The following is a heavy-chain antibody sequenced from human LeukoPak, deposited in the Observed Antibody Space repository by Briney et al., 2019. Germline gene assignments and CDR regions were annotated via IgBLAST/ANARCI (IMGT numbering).Heavy chain of an antibody. CDR1: GLAFSSFW. Sequence: PGGSLRLSCAASGLAFSSFWMNWVRQAPGKGLEWVANIKHDGSEKYYVDSVKGRFTISRDNAKSSLFLQMNILRVEDTAVYYCARGMTTGDWGQGTLVTVSS. J-gene: IGHJ4*02. CDR2: IKHDGSEK. V-gene: IGHV3-7*05. CDR3: ARGMTTGD. D-gene: IGHD4-17*01.